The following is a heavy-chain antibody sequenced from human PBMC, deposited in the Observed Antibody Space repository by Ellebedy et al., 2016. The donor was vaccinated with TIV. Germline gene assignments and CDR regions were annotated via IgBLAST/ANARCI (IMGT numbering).Heavy chain of an antibody. CDR2: VRYDGSDR. V-gene: IGHV3-30*02. D-gene: IGHD6-19*01. CDR1: GFSFNNYD. J-gene: IGHJ4*02. Sequence: PGGSLRLSCAASGFSFNNYDMHWVRQAPGKGLEWVAFVRYDGSDRFYADSVKGRFTISRDISQNTLYLQANSLRIEDTAVYYCAKDNPYSSGWTLDNWGQGTLVTVSS. CDR3: AKDNPYSSGWTLDN.